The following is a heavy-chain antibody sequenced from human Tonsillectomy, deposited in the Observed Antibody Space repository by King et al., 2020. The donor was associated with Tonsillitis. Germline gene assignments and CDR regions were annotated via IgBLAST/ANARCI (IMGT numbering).Heavy chain of an antibody. Sequence: VQLVESGGGLIQPGGSLRLSCAASGFTVSSNYMSWVRQAPGKGLEWVSVIYSGGSTYYADSVKGRFTISRDNSKNTLYLQMNSLRAEDTSVYYCARVRVEWAGDIWGQGTMVTLSS. V-gene: IGHV3-53*01. CDR1: GFTVSSNY. CDR3: ARVRVEWAGDI. CDR2: IYSGGST. D-gene: IGHD6-19*01. J-gene: IGHJ3*02.